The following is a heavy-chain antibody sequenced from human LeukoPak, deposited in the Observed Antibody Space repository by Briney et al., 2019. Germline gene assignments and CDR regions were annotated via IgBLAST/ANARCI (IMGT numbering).Heavy chain of an antibody. CDR2: INHSGST. Sequence: SETLSLTCAVYGGSFSGYYWRWIRQPPGKGLEWIGEINHSGSTNYNPSLKSRVTISVDTSKNQFSLKLSSVTAADTAVYYCARLGKDYYYGSGSYYRYWGQGTLVTVSS. D-gene: IGHD3-10*01. CDR1: GGSFSGYY. CDR3: ARLGKDYYYGSGSYYRY. V-gene: IGHV4-34*01. J-gene: IGHJ4*02.